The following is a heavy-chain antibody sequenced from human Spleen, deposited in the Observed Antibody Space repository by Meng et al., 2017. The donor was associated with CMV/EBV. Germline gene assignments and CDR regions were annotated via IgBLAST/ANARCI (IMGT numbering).Heavy chain of an antibody. J-gene: IGHJ6*02. CDR2: ISSSSSYI. D-gene: IGHD3-10*01. CDR3: ARAPSGVNYYYYYGMDV. Sequence: GGSLRLSCAASGFTFSAYAMSWVRQAPGKGLEWVSSISSSSSYIYYADSVKGRFTISRDNAKNSLYLQMNSLRAEDTAVYYCARAPSGVNYYYYYGMDVWGQGTTVTVSS. CDR1: GFTFSAYA. V-gene: IGHV3-21*01.